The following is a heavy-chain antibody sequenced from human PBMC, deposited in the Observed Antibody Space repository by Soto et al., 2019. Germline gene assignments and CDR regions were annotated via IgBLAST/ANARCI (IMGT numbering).Heavy chain of an antibody. D-gene: IGHD6-19*01. Sequence: SETLSLTCTVSGGSISSSTYYWGWIRQPPGKGLEWIGSVYFSATTYYNPSLKSRLTFSEDTSKNLFSLKLSSVTAADTVVYFCARHGLSSSGWTAAGFDYWGQGIVVTVSS. CDR3: ARHGLSSSGWTAAGFDY. CDR1: GGSISSSTYY. CDR2: VYFSATT. J-gene: IGHJ4*02. V-gene: IGHV4-39*01.